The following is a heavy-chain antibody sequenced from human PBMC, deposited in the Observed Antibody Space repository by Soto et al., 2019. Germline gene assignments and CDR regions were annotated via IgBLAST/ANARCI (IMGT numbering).Heavy chain of an antibody. CDR3: ARKTDGSGTHPRAFYFDY. CDR2: INPNSGGT. Sequence: QVQLVQSGAEVKKPGASVKVSCKASGYTFIGYYIHWVRQAPGQGLEWMGWINPNSGGTNSAQKFQGRVTMTRDTSISTAYRELSSLTSDDTAVYYCARKTDGSGTHPRAFYFDYWGQGTLVTLSS. CDR1: GYTFIGYY. J-gene: IGHJ4*02. D-gene: IGHD3-10*01. V-gene: IGHV1-2*02.